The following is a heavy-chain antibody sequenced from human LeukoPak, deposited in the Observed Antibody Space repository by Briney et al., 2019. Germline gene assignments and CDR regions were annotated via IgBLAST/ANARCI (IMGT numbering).Heavy chain of an antibody. CDR2: INPNSGGT. CDR1: GYTFSNYG. V-gene: IGHV1-2*02. Sequence: ASVKVSCKASGYTFSNYGISWVRQAPGQGLEWMGWINPNSGGTNYAQKFQGRVTMTRDTSISTAYMELSRLRSDDTAVYYCASGQWLVHGDFYWGQGTLVTVSS. J-gene: IGHJ4*02. D-gene: IGHD6-19*01. CDR3: ASGQWLVHGDFY.